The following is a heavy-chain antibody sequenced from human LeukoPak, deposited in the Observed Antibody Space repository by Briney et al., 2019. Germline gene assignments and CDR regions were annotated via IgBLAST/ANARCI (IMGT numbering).Heavy chain of an antibody. J-gene: IGHJ4*02. D-gene: IGHD3-10*01. V-gene: IGHV4-4*02. CDR3: ARVALIWFGETRGAYFGY. Sequence: PSGTLSLTCAVSGGSGGSISSSNYWSWVRQPPGKGLEWIGEIYHSGGTNYNPSLKSRLSISVDKSKNQFSLKLSSVTAADTAVYYCARVALIWFGETRGAYFGYWGQGTLVTVSS. CDR2: IYHSGGT. CDR1: GGSGGSISSSNY.